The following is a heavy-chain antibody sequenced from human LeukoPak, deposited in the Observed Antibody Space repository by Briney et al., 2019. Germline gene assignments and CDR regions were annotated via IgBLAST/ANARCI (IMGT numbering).Heavy chain of an antibody. D-gene: IGHD1-26*01. CDR2: IYSGGNT. CDR3: ARVWSRIVGATTSSHY. CDR1: GGSISSGGYY. V-gene: IGHV3-53*01. J-gene: IGHJ4*02. Sequence: PSETLSLTCTVSGGSISSGGYYMSWVRQAPGKGLEWVSLIYSGGNTYYADSVKGRFTISRDNSKNTLYLQMNSLRAEDTAVYYCARVWSRIVGATTSSHYWGQGTLVTVSS.